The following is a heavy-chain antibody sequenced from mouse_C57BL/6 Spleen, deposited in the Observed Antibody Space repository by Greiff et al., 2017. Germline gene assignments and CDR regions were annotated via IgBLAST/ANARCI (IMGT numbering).Heavy chain of an antibody. CDR1: GYAFSSSW. D-gene: IGHD3-3*01. Sequence: VQLQQSGPELVKPGASVKISCKASGYAFSSSWMNWVKQRPGKGLEWIGRIYPGDGDTNYNGKFKGKATLADNKSSSTAYMQLSSLTSEDSAVYFCAREGGGFAYWGQGTLVTVSA. CDR2: IYPGDGDT. V-gene: IGHV1-82*01. CDR3: AREGGGFAY. J-gene: IGHJ3*01.